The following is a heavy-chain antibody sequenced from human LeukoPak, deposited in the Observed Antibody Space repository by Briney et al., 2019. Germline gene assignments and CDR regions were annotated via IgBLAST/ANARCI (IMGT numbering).Heavy chain of an antibody. J-gene: IGHJ6*03. CDR1: GFTFSSYW. D-gene: IGHD3-22*01. Sequence: GGSLRLSCAASGFTFSSYWMSWVRQAPGKGLEWVANIKQDGSEKYYVDSVKGRFTISRDNAKNSLYLQMNSLRAEDTALYYCARDTVNRITMIVVVSRDYYMDVWGKGTTVTVSS. CDR2: IKQDGSEK. V-gene: IGHV3-7*03. CDR3: ARDTVNRITMIVVVSRDYYMDV.